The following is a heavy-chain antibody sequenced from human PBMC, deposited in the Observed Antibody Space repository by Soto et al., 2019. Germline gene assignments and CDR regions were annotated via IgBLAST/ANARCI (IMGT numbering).Heavy chain of an antibody. CDR1: GYMFTTYG. CDR3: ARTGGGMAARPLEY. Sequence: QVQLVQSAAEVKRPGASVEVSCKASGYMFTTYGISWVRQVPGQGLEWMAWVSAYNGNKKYAQKFQDRITMTFDTSTSTVTMEFRSLTPDDTAIYYCARTGGGMAARPLEYWGQGTLVTVSS. CDR2: VSAYNGNK. V-gene: IGHV1-18*04. D-gene: IGHD6-6*01. J-gene: IGHJ4*02.